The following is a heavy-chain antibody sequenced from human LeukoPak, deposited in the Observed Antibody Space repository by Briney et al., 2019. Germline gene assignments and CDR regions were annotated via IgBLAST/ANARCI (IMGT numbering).Heavy chain of an antibody. Sequence: SETLSLTCTVSGGSISSYYWSWIRQPPGKGLEWIGHIYYSGSTNYNPSLKSRVTISVDTSKNQFSLKLSSVTAADTAVYYCARGRPARGYEAAGPKAHYYMDVWGKGTTVTVSS. CDR1: GGSISSYY. D-gene: IGHD6-13*01. CDR3: ARGRPARGYEAAGPKAHYYMDV. V-gene: IGHV4-59*01. J-gene: IGHJ6*03. CDR2: IYYSGST.